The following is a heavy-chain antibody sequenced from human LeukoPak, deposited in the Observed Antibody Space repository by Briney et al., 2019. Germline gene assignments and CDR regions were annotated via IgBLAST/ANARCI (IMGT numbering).Heavy chain of an antibody. CDR2: IYYSGST. Sequence: SETLSLTCTVSGGSISSYYWSWIRQPPGKGLEWIGYIYYSGSTNYNPSLKSRVTISVDTSKNQFSLKLSSVTAADTAVYYCARGNSGSASYYFDYWGWGTLVTVSS. CDR3: ARGNSGSASYYFDY. J-gene: IGHJ4*02. V-gene: IGHV4-59*08. D-gene: IGHD5-12*01. CDR1: GGSISSYY.